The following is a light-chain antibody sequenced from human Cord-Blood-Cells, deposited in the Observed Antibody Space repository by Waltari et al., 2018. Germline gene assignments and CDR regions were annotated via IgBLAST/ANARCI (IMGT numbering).Light chain of an antibody. CDR2: LGS. CDR3: MQALQTPYT. J-gene: IGKJ2*01. V-gene: IGKV2-28*01. CDR1: HSLLHSNGYNY. Sequence: DIVMTQSPLPLPVTPGEPAHTSCRSSHSLLHSNGYNYLDWYVQKPGQSPQLLIYLGSNRASGVPDRFSGSGSGTDFTLKISRVEAEDVGVYYCMQALQTPYTFGQGTKLEIK.